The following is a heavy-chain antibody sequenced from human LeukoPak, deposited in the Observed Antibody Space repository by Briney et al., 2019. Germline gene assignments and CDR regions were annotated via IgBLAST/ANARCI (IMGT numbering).Heavy chain of an antibody. J-gene: IGHJ4*02. V-gene: IGHV3-11*06. CDR1: GFTFTDFY. D-gene: IGHD3-10*01. CDR2: ISRSSTDT. Sequence: GSLRLSCAASGFTFTDFYMSWIRQAPGQGLEWLSDISRSSTDTNYADSVKGRFTISRDNAKNSLFLQLNSLRAEDTAVYYCARKTYYYDSGSYSKSYYFDYWGQGTLVTVSS. CDR3: ARKTYYYDSGSYSKSYYFDY.